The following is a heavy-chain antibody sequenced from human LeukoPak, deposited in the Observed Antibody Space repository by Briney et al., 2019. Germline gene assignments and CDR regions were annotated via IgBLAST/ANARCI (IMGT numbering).Heavy chain of an antibody. V-gene: IGHV3-23*01. J-gene: IGHJ4*02. D-gene: IGHD3-9*01. CDR2: ITGSDGTS. CDR3: AKWGDYDILTGYYVPDY. Sequence: GGSLRLSCVASGFTFTNYAMSWVRQAPGKGLEWVSAITGSDGTSHYADSVKGRFTMSRDNSKNTLYLQVNSLRAEDTAVYYCAKWGDYDILTGYYVPDYWGQGTLVTVSS. CDR1: GFTFTNYA.